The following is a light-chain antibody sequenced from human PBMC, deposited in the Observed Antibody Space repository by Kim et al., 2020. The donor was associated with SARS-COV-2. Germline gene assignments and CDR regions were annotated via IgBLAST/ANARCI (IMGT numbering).Light chain of an antibody. CDR1: KNISSW. V-gene: IGKV1-5*02. Sequence: VGDRCTIICRASKNISSWLASYQQKTGKAPKILLYAASSLESGVLSRFSGSRSGTEFTPTISSLQPDDFATYYCYHYDSYPRTFGQGTKVDIK. CDR2: AAS. J-gene: IGKJ1*01. CDR3: YHYDSYPRT.